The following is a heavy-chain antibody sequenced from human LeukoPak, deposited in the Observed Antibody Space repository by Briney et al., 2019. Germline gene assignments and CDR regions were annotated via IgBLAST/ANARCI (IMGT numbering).Heavy chain of an antibody. CDR2: INHSGST. Sequence: SETLSLTCAVYGGSFSGYYWSWIRQPPGKGLEWIGEINHSGSTNYNPSLMSRFTISVDTSKNQFSLKLSSVTAADTAVYYCARSDSGSYFIAFDIWGQGTMVTVSS. CDR1: GGSFSGYY. D-gene: IGHD1-26*01. J-gene: IGHJ3*02. CDR3: ARSDSGSYFIAFDI. V-gene: IGHV4-34*01.